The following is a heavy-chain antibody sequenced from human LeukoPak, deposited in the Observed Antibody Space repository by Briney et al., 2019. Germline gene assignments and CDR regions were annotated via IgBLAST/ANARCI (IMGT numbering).Heavy chain of an antibody. J-gene: IGHJ4*01. CDR3: ARSPLSRISVYY. V-gene: IGHV3-64*02. CDR2: ISHNGGRP. Sequence: GGSLRLSCAASGFTFSTYALYWVRQAPGKGLEYVSAISHNGGRPSYGDSVKGRFTISRDNSKNTLYLQMDSLRGDDRGVYHCARSPLSRISVYYWGQGTLVTVSS. D-gene: IGHD2-15*01. CDR1: GFTFSTYA.